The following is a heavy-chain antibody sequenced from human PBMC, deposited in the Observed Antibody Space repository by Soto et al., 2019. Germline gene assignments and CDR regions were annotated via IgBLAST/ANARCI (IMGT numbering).Heavy chain of an antibody. Sequence: QVQLQESGPGLVKPSQTLSLTCTVSGGSISSGGYYWSWIRQHPGKGLEWIGYIYYSGSTYYNPSLKSRVTISVDTSKNQFSLKLSPVTAADTAVYYCARDTDPYSYGLGNHYYYGMDVWGQGTTVTVSS. V-gene: IGHV4-31*03. CDR2: IYYSGST. J-gene: IGHJ6*02. CDR1: GGSISSGGYY. CDR3: ARDTDPYSYGLGNHYYYGMDV. D-gene: IGHD5-18*01.